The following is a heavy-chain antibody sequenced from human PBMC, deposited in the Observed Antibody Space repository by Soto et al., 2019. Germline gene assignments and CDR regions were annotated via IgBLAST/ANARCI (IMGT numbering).Heavy chain of an antibody. Sequence: EVQLLESGGGLVQPGGSVRLSCAASGLTFGNYAMSWVRQAPGKGLEWVSAISGDSGRTYYADSVKGRFTISRDNSKNTLYLKMNTPRAEDTAVYYCAVTPNCGRDCSAASYWYFDIWGRGTLVTVSS. CDR2: ISGDSGRT. J-gene: IGHJ2*01. V-gene: IGHV3-23*01. CDR1: GLTFGNYA. CDR3: AVTPNCGRDCSAASYWYFDI. D-gene: IGHD2-21*02.